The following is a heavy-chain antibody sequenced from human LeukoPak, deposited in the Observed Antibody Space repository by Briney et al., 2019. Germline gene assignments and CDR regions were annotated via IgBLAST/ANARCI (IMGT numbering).Heavy chain of an antibody. CDR1: GFTFTNYW. D-gene: IGHD3-22*01. Sequence: GGSLRLSRAASGFTFTNYWMSWVRQAPGKGLELVANIKQDRSEKYYVDSVKGRFTISRDNSKNTLYLQMNSLRAEDTAVYYCAKKVLYDSSGYGQYYFDYWGQGTLVTVSS. V-gene: IGHV3-7*03. J-gene: IGHJ4*02. CDR2: IKQDRSEK. CDR3: AKKVLYDSSGYGQYYFDY.